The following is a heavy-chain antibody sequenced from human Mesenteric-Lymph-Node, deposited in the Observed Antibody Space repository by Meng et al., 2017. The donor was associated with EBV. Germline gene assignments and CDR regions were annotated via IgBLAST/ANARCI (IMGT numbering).Heavy chain of an antibody. J-gene: IGHJ4*02. V-gene: IGHV1-3*01. CDR1: GYSFTEDA. Sequence: QVQVWESGAEVRKAGASVKVSCNTSGYSFTEDAMHWVRQAPGQGLEWMGWMNVDNGKTKYSEKFQGRVTFTRDKSATTGYMDLSSLTSEDTAVYFCARGPSTYLYGSGSFQLDSWGPGTLVTVSS. CDR3: ARGPSTYLYGSGSFQLDS. D-gene: IGHD3-10*01. CDR2: MNVDNGKT.